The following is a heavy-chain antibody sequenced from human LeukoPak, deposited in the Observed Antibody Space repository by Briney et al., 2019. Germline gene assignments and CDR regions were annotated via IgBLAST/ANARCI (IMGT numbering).Heavy chain of an antibody. Sequence: EASVKVSCKASGYTSTSPDINWVRQATGRGLEWLGWMNPRDNTGYAQKFQGRVTLTRDKSINTAYMELSSLRSADTAVYYCARYTQHYGFDIWGQGTMVTVSA. V-gene: IGHV1-8*01. CDR2: MNPRDNT. CDR3: ARYTQHYGFDI. J-gene: IGHJ3*02. CDR1: GYTSTSPD. D-gene: IGHD3-3*02.